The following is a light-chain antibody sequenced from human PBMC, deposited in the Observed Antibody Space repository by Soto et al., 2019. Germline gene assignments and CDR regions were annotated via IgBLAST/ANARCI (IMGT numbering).Light chain of an antibody. CDR3: QQYERSPTT. J-gene: IGKJ4*01. V-gene: IGKV3-20*01. CDR2: GAS. CDR1: QSVSSTY. Sequence: EIVXXXXPXXLSLSPGERATLSCRASQSVSSTYLAWYHQKPGQAPRLLIYGASRRATGIPDRFSGSGSGTDFTLTISRLEPEDFAVYYCQQYERSPTTFGGGTKVEIK.